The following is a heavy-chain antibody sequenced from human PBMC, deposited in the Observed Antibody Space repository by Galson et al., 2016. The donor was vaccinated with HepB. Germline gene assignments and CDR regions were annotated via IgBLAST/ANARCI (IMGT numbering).Heavy chain of an antibody. Sequence: SETLSLTCTVSGFSISSSSYYWGWIRQPPGKGLEWIGNFDYSGSTHYNPSLKSRVTVSADTSKNQFSLNLSTVTAADTAVYFCARGTHYGDFSDYWGHGTLVTVSS. CDR2: FDYSGST. CDR1: GFSISSSSYY. J-gene: IGHJ4*01. V-gene: IGHV4-39*01. D-gene: IGHD4-17*01. CDR3: ARGTHYGDFSDY.